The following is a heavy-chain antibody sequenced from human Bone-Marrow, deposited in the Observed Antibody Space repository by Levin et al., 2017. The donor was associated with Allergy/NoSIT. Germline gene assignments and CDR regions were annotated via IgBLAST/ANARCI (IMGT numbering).Heavy chain of an antibody. J-gene: IGHJ5*02. V-gene: IGHV3-23*01. CDR3: AKEPVVYSSGGYNWFDP. CDR2: ISGSGGST. Sequence: GGSLRLSCAASGFTFSSYATSWVRQAPGKGLEWVSAISGSGGSTYYADSVKGRFTISRDNSKNTLYLQMNSLRAEDTAVYYCAKEPVVYSSGGYNWFDPWGQGTLVTVSS. CDR1: GFTFSSYA. D-gene: IGHD6-19*01.